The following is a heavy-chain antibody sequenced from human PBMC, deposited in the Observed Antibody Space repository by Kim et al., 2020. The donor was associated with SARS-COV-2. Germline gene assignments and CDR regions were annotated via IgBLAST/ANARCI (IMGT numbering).Heavy chain of an antibody. V-gene: IGHV3-23*01. CDR3: AKTDDSSGFYGDAFDY. D-gene: IGHD3-22*01. J-gene: IGHJ4*02. Sequence: DHGKARFTLPRDKSKNTLYLQMNSLRDEDTAVYYCAKTDDSSGFYGDAFDYWGQGTLVTVSS.